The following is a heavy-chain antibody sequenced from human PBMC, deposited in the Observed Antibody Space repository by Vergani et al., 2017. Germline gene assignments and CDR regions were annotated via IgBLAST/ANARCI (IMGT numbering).Heavy chain of an antibody. CDR2: IYYSGST. J-gene: IGHJ6*02. Sequence: QVQLQESGPGLVKPSETLSLTCTVSGGSISSYYWSWIRQPPGKGLEWIGYIYYSGSTNYNPSLKSRVTISVDTSKNQFSLKLSSVTAADTAVYYCARTPQLITIFGVGIDYGMDVWGQGTTVTVSS. V-gene: IGHV4-59*08. CDR1: GGSISSYY. D-gene: IGHD3-3*01. CDR3: ARTPQLITIFGVGIDYGMDV.